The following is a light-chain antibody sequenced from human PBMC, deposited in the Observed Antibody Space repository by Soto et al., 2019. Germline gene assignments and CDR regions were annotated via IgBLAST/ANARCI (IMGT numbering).Light chain of an antibody. J-gene: IGKJ1*01. CDR2: KVS. CDR1: QSVSSW. V-gene: IGKV1-5*03. CDR3: QQYDNESWT. Sequence: DIQMTQSPSTLSASVGDRVIITCRASQSVSSWLAWYQQKPGKAPNLLIYKVSTLKSGVPSRFSGSGSGTEFTLTISSLQPDDFATYYCQQYDNESWTFGQGTKVEIK.